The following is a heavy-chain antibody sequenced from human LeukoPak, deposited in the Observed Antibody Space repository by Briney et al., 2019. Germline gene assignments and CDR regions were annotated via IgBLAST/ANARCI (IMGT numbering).Heavy chain of an antibody. CDR1: GFSLSTSGVG. J-gene: IGHJ3*02. V-gene: IGHV2-5*02. CDR2: IYWDDDK. Sequence: ESGPTQVNPTQTLTLTCTFSGFSLSTSGVGVGWIRQPPGKALEWLALIYWDDDKRYSPSLKSRLTITKDTSKNQVVLTMTNMDPVDTATYYCAHIGNYCDSSGARPFDIWGQGTMVTVSS. CDR3: AHIGNYCDSSGARPFDI. D-gene: IGHD3-22*01.